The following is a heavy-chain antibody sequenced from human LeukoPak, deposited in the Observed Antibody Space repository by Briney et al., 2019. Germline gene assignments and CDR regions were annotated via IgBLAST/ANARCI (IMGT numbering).Heavy chain of an antibody. J-gene: IGHJ5*02. CDR2: IYHSGST. V-gene: IGHV4-38-2*02. CDR1: GYSISSGYY. CDR3: AMPSITMVRGVGWFDP. D-gene: IGHD3-10*01. Sequence: PSETLSLTCTVSGYSISSGYYWGWIRPPPGKGLEWIGIIYHSGSTYYNPSLKSRVTISVDTSKNQFSLKLSSVTAADTAVYYCAMPSITMVRGVGWFDPWGQGTLVTVSS.